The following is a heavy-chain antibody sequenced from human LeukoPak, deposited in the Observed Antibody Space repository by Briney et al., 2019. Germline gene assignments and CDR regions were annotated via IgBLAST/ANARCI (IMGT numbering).Heavy chain of an antibody. CDR1: GGTFSSYA. CDR2: IIPIFGTA. V-gene: IGHV1-69*05. D-gene: IGHD3-10*01. Sequence: GASVKVSCKASGGTFSSYAISWVRRAPGQGLEWMGGIIPIFGTANYAQKFQGRVTITTDGSTSTAYMELSSLRSEDTAVYYCARGAYYYGSGSYLDWGQGTLVTVSS. CDR3: ARGAYYYGSGSYLD. J-gene: IGHJ4*02.